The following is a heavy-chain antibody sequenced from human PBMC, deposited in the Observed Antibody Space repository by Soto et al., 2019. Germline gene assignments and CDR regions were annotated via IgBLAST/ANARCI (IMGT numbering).Heavy chain of an antibody. Sequence: EVQLVESGGGLVKPGGSLRVSCAASGFTFSSYSMNWVRQAPGKGLEWVSSISSSSSYIYYADSVKGLFTISRDNAKNSLYLQMNSLRAEDTAVYYCASQMYSSSWSPNWFDPWGQGTLVTVSS. CDR2: ISSSSSYI. V-gene: IGHV3-21*01. CDR3: ASQMYSSSWSPNWFDP. J-gene: IGHJ5*02. CDR1: GFTFSSYS. D-gene: IGHD6-13*01.